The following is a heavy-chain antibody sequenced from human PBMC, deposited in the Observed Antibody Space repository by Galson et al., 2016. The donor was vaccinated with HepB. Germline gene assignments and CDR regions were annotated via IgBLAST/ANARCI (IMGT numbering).Heavy chain of an antibody. CDR3: SRAPPVTSRRLLAPRYHDYGMDV. J-gene: IGHJ6*02. CDR2: IYYSGNT. D-gene: IGHD2-8*02. CDR1: GASVSSSSYS. Sequence: SETLSLTCTVSGASVSSSSYSWGWIRQPPGKGLEWIGNIYYSGNTYYNPSLESRVTISADSSKNQFSLQVRSVTAADTAVYYCSRAPPVTSRRLLAPRYHDYGMDVWGQGTTVTVSS. V-gene: IGHV4-39*07.